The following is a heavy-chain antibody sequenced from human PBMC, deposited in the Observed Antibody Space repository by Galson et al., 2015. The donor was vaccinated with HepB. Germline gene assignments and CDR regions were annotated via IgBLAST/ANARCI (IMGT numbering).Heavy chain of an antibody. D-gene: IGHD4-23*01. V-gene: IGHV4-34*01. CDR2: IDYSGTT. CDR1: GGSFSGYY. Sequence: SETLSLTCDVSGGSFSGYYWTWIRQPPGKGLEWVGGIDYSGTTYSSPSLKSRLTISLDTSENQFSLKLTSVTAADTAVYYCARDRFSASWYLGFDPWGQGTLVTVSS. CDR3: ARDRFSASWYLGFDP. J-gene: IGHJ5*02.